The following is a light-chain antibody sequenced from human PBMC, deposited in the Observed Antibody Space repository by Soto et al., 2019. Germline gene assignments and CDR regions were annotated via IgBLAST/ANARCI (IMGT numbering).Light chain of an antibody. Sequence: IVLTQSPATLSVSPGERATLSCWASQTLDSMVPWYQQKSGQAPRLLIYSASARATGVPARFSGYGSGTDFTLTISSLQSEDLGVYYCQQYKDWPTTFGQGTKVEV. J-gene: IGKJ1*01. CDR1: QTLDSM. CDR2: SAS. CDR3: QQYKDWPTT. V-gene: IGKV3-15*01.